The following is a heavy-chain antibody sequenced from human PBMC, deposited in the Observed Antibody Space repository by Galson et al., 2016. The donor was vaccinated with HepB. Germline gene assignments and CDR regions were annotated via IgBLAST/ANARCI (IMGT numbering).Heavy chain of an antibody. J-gene: IGHJ6*03. V-gene: IGHV4-34*01. D-gene: IGHD4-17*01. CDR2: INHSGST. Sequence: TLSLTCAVYGGSFSGYYWNWIRQPPGKGLEWIGEINHSGSTNYNPSLKSRVTISVDTSKNQFSLKLSSVTAADTAVYYCARGDNPDYGDYASAYYYMDVWGKGTTVTVSS. CDR1: GGSFSGYY. CDR3: ARGDNPDYGDYASAYYYMDV.